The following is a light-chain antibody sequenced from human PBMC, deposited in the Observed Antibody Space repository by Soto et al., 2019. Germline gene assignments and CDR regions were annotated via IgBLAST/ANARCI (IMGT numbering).Light chain of an antibody. Sequence: QSVLTQPPSLSATPGQRVNISCSGSFSNIGDNAVNWYQQLPGAAPNILIYLNDQRPSGVPDRFSGSKSGTSAFLAISGLQSEDEADYYCAAWDDSLNALFGTGTKLTVL. V-gene: IGLV1-44*01. CDR2: LND. J-gene: IGLJ1*01. CDR3: AAWDDSLNAL. CDR1: FSNIGDNA.